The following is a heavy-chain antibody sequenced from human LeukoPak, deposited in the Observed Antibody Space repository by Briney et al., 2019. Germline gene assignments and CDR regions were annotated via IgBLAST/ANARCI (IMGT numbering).Heavy chain of an antibody. CDR1: GGSISSYY. J-gene: IGHJ5*02. D-gene: IGHD2-15*01. V-gene: IGHV4-59*08. Sequence: SETLSLTCTVSGGSISSYYWSWIRQPPGKGLEWLGYIYYSGSTNYNPSLKSRVTISVDTSKNQFSLKLSSVTAADTAVYYCARCVGGGSCRNWFDPWGQGTLVTVSS. CDR3: ARCVGGGSCRNWFDP. CDR2: IYYSGST.